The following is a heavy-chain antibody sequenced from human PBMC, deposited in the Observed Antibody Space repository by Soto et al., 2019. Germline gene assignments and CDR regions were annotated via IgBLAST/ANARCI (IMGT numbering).Heavy chain of an antibody. CDR1: GGSISSYY. CDR2: IYYSGST. V-gene: IGHV4-59*12. Sequence: SETLSLTCTVSGGSISSYYWSWIRQPPGKGLEWIGYIYYSGSTNYNPSLKSRVTISVDTSKNQFSLKLSSVTAADTAVYYCARGPRRGYYYYGMDVWGQGTTVTVSS. CDR3: ARGPRRGYYYYGMDV. J-gene: IGHJ6*02.